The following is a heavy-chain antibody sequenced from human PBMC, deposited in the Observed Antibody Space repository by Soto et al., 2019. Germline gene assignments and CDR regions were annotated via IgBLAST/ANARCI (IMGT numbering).Heavy chain of an antibody. V-gene: IGHV3-73*01. Sequence: PGWSLRLSCEASGFTFSGSAMHWVRQASGKGLEWVGRIRSKANSYATAYAASVKGRFTISRDDSKNTAYLQMNSLKTEDTAVYFCTRGDWWELPTMDYWGQRTLVTVS. CDR3: TRGDWWELPTMDY. CDR1: GFTFSGSA. D-gene: IGHD1-26*01. J-gene: IGHJ4*02. CDR2: IRSKANSYAT.